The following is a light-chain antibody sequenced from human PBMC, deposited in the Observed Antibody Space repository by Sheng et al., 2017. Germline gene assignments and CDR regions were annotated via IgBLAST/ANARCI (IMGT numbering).Light chain of an antibody. CDR2: GAS. CDR1: QSVSSN. Sequence: EIVMTQSPATLSVSPGERATLSCRASQSVSSNLAWYQQTRGQAPRLLIYGASTRATGIPDRFSGGGSGTEFTLTISSVQSEDFAVYYCQQYTHWPRTFGQGTKVEI. V-gene: IGKV3-15*01. CDR3: QQYTHWPRT. J-gene: IGKJ1*01.